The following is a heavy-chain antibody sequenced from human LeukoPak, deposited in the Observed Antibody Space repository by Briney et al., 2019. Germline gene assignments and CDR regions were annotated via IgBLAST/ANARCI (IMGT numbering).Heavy chain of an antibody. V-gene: IGHV4-34*01. D-gene: IGHD1-26*01. CDR2: VNHSGST. CDR3: ARLELLGWFDP. CDR1: GGSFSGYS. J-gene: IGHJ5*02. Sequence: SETLSLTCAVYGGSFSGYSWAWIRQPPGKGLEWIGEVNHSGSTNYDPSLKSRVTISVDTSKNQFSLMLSSVTAADTAVYYCARLELLGWFDPWGQGTLVTVSS.